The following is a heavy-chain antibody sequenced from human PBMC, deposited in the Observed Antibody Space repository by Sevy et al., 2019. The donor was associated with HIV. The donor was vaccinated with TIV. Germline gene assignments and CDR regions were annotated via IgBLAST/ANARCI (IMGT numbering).Heavy chain of an antibody. CDR2: IIPILGIA. Sequence: ASVKVSCKASGGTFSCYAMSWVRQAPGQGLEWMGRIIPILGIANYAQKFQGRVTITADKSTSTAYMELSSLRSEDTAVYYCANARGYSYGDFGYWGQGTLVTVSS. CDR3: ANARGYSYGDFGY. D-gene: IGHD5-18*01. J-gene: IGHJ4*02. V-gene: IGHV1-69*04. CDR1: GGTFSCYA.